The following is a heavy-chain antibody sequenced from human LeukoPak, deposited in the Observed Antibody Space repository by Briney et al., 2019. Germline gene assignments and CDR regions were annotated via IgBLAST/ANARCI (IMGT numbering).Heavy chain of an antibody. CDR2: IKQDGSEK. J-gene: IGHJ4*02. CDR1: GFTFSSYG. V-gene: IGHV3-7*03. Sequence: GGSLRLSCAASGFTFSSYGMHWVRQAPGKGLEWVANIKQDGSEKYYVDSVKGRFTISRDNAKNSLYLQMNSLRAEDTAVYYCARDVAVFDYWGQGTLVTVSS. CDR3: ARDVAVFDY. D-gene: IGHD6-19*01.